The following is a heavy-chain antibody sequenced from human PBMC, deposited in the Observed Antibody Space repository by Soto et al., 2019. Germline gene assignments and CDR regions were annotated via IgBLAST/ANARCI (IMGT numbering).Heavy chain of an antibody. CDR1: GVSISSGADY. D-gene: IGHD4-4*01. V-gene: IGHV4-31*03. CDR3: ARGQDYSKSGY. CDR2: IHPSGGT. J-gene: IGHJ4*02. Sequence: LSLTCTVSGVSISSGADYWHWHRQPPGKGLEWIGCIHPSGGTHYNPSLKSRVSISDDTSKNQFSLKVSSVTAADTAVYYCARGQDYSKSGYWGQGTRVTVSA.